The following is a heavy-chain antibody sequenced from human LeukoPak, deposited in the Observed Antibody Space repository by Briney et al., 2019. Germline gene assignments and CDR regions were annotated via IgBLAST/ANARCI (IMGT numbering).Heavy chain of an antibody. V-gene: IGHV4-39*07. CDR1: GGSISSTTSY. CDR3: ARNQWLVPFDY. J-gene: IGHJ4*02. CDR2: FYYRGST. D-gene: IGHD6-19*01. Sequence: SETLSLTCTVSGGSISSTTSYWGWFRQPPGKGLEWIGSFYYRGSTYYNPSLKSRVTISVDTSKNQFSLKLSSLTAADTAVYYCARNQWLVPFDYWGQGTLVTVSS.